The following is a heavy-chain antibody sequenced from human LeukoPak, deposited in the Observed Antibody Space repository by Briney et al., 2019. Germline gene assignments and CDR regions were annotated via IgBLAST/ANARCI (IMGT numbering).Heavy chain of an antibody. J-gene: IGHJ5*02. D-gene: IGHD2-2*01. CDR2: IYYSGST. CDR3: ARGRTVVVPAAIMAALPPGEPWFDP. V-gene: IGHV4-59*12. Sequence: SETLSLTCTVSGGSISSYYWSWIRQPPGKGLEWIGYIYYSGSTNYNPSLKSRVTISVDTSKNQFSLKLSSVTAADTAVYYCARGRTVVVPAAIMAALPPGEPWFDPWGQGTLVTVSS. CDR1: GGSISSYY.